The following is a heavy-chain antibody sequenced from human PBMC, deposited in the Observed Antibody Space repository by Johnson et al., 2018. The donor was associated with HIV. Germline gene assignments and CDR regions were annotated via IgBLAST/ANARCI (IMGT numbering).Heavy chain of an antibody. CDR3: ARISGWYSPAFDI. J-gene: IGHJ3*02. D-gene: IGHD6-19*01. CDR1: GFTFSSYA. Sequence: QVQLVESGGGVVQPGRSLRLSCAASGFTFSSYAMHWVRQAPGKGLEWVAVISYDGSNKYYADSVKGRFTISRDNSKNTLYLQMNSLRAEDTAVYYCARISGWYSPAFDIWGQGTMVTVSS. V-gene: IGHV3-30-3*01. CDR2: ISYDGSNK.